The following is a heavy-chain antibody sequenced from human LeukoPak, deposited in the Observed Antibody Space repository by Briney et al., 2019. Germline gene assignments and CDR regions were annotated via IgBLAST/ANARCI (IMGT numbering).Heavy chain of an antibody. CDR2: ISWNSGSI. J-gene: IGHJ4*02. CDR1: GFTFDDYA. V-gene: IGHV3-9*01. Sequence: SGGSLRLSCAASGFTFDDYAMHWVRHAPGKGLEWVSGISWNSGSIGYADSVKGRFTISRDNAKNSLYLQMNSLRAEDTALYYCAKSRTGRFGELYEDYWGQGTLVTVSS. CDR3: AKSRTGRFGELYEDY. D-gene: IGHD3-10*01.